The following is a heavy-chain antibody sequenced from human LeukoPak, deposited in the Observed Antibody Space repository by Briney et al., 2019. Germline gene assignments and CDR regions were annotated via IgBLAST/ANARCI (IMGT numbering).Heavy chain of an antibody. CDR1: GGTFSSYV. J-gene: IGHJ3*02. CDR2: IIPIFGTA. Sequence: SVNVSCKASGGTFSSYVISWVRQAPGQGLEWVGGIIPIFGTANYAQKFQGRVTITTDESTSRAYMERSSLRSEDTAVYYCARDQSAAFDIWGQGTMVTVSS. V-gene: IGHV1-69*05. CDR3: ARDQSAAFDI.